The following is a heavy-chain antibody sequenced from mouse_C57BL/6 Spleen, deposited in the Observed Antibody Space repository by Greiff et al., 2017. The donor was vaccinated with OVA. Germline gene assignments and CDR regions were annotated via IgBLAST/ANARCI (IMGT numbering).Heavy chain of an antibody. J-gene: IGHJ1*03. CDR2: IHPNSGST. Sequence: HVQLQQPGAELVKPGASVKLSCKASGYTFTSYWMHWVKQRPGQGLEWIGMIHPNSGSTNYNEKFKSKATLTVDKSSSTAYMQLSSLTSEDSAVYYCAREENYYGSSYEGYFDVWGTGTTVTVSS. V-gene: IGHV1-64*01. CDR3: AREENYYGSSYEGYFDV. CDR1: GYTFTSYW. D-gene: IGHD1-1*01.